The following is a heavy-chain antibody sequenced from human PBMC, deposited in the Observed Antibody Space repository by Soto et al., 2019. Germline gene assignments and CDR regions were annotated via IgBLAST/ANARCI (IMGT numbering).Heavy chain of an antibody. CDR2: ISGSGGST. D-gene: IGHD6-13*01. CDR1: GFTFSSYA. Sequence: GGSLRLSCAASGFTFSSYAMSWVRQAPGKGLEWVSAISGSGGSTYYADSVKGRFTISRDNSKNTLYLQMNSLRAEDTAVYYCARHSRSWYPLGYFDDWGQGTLVTVSS. CDR3: ARHSRSWYPLGYFDD. J-gene: IGHJ4*02. V-gene: IGHV3-23*01.